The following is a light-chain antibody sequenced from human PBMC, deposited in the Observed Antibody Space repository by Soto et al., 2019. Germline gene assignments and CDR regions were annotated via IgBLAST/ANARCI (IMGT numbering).Light chain of an antibody. CDR2: AND. J-gene: IGLJ3*02. CDR1: SSSIGSNT. CDR3: ASWDDSRIGWL. Sequence: QSVLTQPPSASGTPGQRVTISCSGSSSSIGSNTVNWYQQLPGRAPKLLIYANDQRPSGFPDRFSAFKSGTSASLAISGLQSDDEADYYCASWDDSRIGWLFGGGTKLTVL. V-gene: IGLV1-44*01.